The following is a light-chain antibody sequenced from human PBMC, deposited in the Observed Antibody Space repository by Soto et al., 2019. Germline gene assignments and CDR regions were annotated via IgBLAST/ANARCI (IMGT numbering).Light chain of an antibody. CDR1: QSLLHSDGYIY. Sequence: DIVMTQSPLSLPVTPGEPVSISCRSSQSLLHSDGYIYLDWYLQKPGQSPQVLIYLGSNRASGVPDRFSGSGSGTDFTLKISRVEDEDVGLYYCMQARQTPRTFGQGTKVEIK. CDR2: LGS. J-gene: IGKJ1*01. CDR3: MQARQTPRT. V-gene: IGKV2-28*01.